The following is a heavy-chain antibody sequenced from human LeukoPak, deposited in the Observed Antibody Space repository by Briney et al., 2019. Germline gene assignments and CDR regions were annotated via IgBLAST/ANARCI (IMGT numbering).Heavy chain of an antibody. D-gene: IGHD3-3*01. CDR1: GGTFSSYA. V-gene: IGHV1-69*04. CDR2: IIPIFGIA. Sequence: SVKVSCKASGGTFSSYAISWVRQAPGQGLEWMGRIIPIFGIANYAQKFQGRVTITADKSTSTAYMELSSLRSEDTAVYYCAREASESNYDFWSGYSEWFDPWGQGTLVTVSS. CDR3: AREASESNYDFWSGYSEWFDP. J-gene: IGHJ5*02.